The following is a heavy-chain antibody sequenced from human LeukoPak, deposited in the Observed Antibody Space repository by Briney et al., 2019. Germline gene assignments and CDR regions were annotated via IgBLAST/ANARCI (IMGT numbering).Heavy chain of an antibody. CDR3: AKFVSYYDILTGYPYFDY. J-gene: IGHJ4*02. Sequence: SGGSLRLSCAASGFTFSSYAMSWVRQAPGKGLEWVSAISGSGGSTYYADSVKGRFTISRDNSKNTLYLQMNSLRAEDTAVYYCAKFVSYYDILTGYPYFDYWGQGTLVTVSS. D-gene: IGHD3-9*01. CDR1: GFTFSSYA. CDR2: ISGSGGST. V-gene: IGHV3-23*01.